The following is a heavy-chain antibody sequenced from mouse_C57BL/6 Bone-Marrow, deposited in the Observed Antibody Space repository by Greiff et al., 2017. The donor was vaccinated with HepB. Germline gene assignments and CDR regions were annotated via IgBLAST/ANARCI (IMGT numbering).Heavy chain of an antibody. CDR1: GYTFTSYG. Sequence: QVQLQQSGAELARPVASVKLSCKASGYTFTSYGISWVKQRTGQGLEWIGEIYPRSGNTYYNEKFKGKATLTADKSSSTAYMELRSLTSEDSAVYFCARDGSSPDYYAMDYWGQGTSVTVSS. J-gene: IGHJ4*01. CDR3: ARDGSSPDYYAMDY. V-gene: IGHV1-81*01. D-gene: IGHD1-1*01. CDR2: IYPRSGNT.